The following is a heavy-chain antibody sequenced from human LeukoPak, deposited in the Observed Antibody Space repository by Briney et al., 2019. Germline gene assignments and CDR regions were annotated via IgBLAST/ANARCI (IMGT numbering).Heavy chain of an antibody. J-gene: IGHJ4*02. CDR3: ARDVAGALDF. CDR1: GFTFSRYW. V-gene: IGHV3-7*01. Sequence: GGSLRLSCAATGFTFSRYWMTWVRQAPGKGLEWVANIRGVGGDKGYADSVKGRFTISRDNDKNSLYLQMNSLTGEDTAVFYCARDVAGALDFWGQGTLLIVSS. CDR2: IRGVGGDK. D-gene: IGHD6-19*01.